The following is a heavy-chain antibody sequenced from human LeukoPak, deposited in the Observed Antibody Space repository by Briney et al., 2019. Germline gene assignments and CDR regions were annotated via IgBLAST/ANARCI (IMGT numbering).Heavy chain of an antibody. CDR2: IKSKVHGGTL. CDR3: ATDRDSTHLNY. D-gene: IGHD5-24*01. J-gene: IGHJ4*02. V-gene: IGHV3-15*01. CDR1: GFTFSDAW. Sequence: GGSLRLSCAGSGFTFSDAWMNCLRQAPGKGLEWVGRIKSKVHGGTLEYAAPVKGRFTISRDDSENTLHLQMSSLTTEDTAVYYCATDRDSTHLNYWGQGTLVTVSS.